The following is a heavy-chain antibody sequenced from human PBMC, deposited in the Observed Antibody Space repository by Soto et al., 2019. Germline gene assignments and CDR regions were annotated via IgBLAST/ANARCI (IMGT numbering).Heavy chain of an antibody. J-gene: IGHJ6*02. CDR1: GFTFSSYG. Sequence: GGSLRLSCAASGFTFSSYGMHWVRQAPGKGLEWVAVIWYDGSNKYYADSVKGRFTISRDNSKNTLYLQMNSLRAEDTAVYYCARVRVTPNYYGMDVWGQGTTVTVSS. CDR3: ARVRVTPNYYGMDV. D-gene: IGHD2-21*02. CDR2: IWYDGSNK. V-gene: IGHV3-33*01.